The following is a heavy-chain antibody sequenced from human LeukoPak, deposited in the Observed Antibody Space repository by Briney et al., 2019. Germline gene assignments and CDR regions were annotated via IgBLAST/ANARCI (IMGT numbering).Heavy chain of an antibody. V-gene: IGHV3-64D*06. Sequence: PGGSLRLSCSVSGFTFSNYAMHWVRQAPGKGLEYVSAITSDGGSTYYADSVKGRFTIFRDNSKNTLYLQMSSLRGEDTAVYYCVKAYCRSTSCYYYYYGMDVWGKGTTVTVSS. CDR2: ITSDGGST. D-gene: IGHD2-2*01. J-gene: IGHJ6*04. CDR3: VKAYCRSTSCYYYYYGMDV. CDR1: GFTFSNYA.